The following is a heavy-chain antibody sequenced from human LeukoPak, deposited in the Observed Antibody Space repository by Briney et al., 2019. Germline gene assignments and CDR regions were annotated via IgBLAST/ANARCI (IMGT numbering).Heavy chain of an antibody. J-gene: IGHJ6*02. V-gene: IGHV4-34*01. CDR2: INHSGST. CDR3: ARARRIAAAGIGFRYGMDV. Sequence: SETLSLTCAVYGGSFSGYYWSWIRQLPGKGLEWIGEINHSGSTNYNPSLKSRVTISVDTSKNQFSLKLSSVTAADTAVYYCARARRIAAAGIGFRYGMDVWGQGTTVTVSS. D-gene: IGHD6-13*01. CDR1: GGSFSGYY.